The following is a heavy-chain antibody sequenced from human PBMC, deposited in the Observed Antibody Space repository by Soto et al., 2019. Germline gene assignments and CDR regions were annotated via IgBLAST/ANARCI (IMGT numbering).Heavy chain of an antibody. D-gene: IGHD3-10*01. CDR1: GFIFSDYS. Sequence: EVRLLVSGGGLVQPGGSLRLSCAASGFIFSDYSMAWVRQTPEKGLEWVSGMSISGEKTFYADSVNGRFTVSRDSSKNTVYLQMNSLGVEDTAVYYCARWSGFGDLWGQGTLVTVSS. CDR2: MSISGEKT. V-gene: IGHV3-23*01. CDR3: ARWSGFGDL. J-gene: IGHJ4*02.